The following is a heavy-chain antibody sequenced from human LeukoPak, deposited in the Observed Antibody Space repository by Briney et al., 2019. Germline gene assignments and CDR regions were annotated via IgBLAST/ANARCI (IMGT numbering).Heavy chain of an antibody. V-gene: IGHV4-4*07. CDR1: GGSFSSHY. Sequence: PSETLSLTCIVSGGSFSSHYWSWIRQSAGKGPEWIGRIHSSGSTNYNPSLRSRVTMSVVTSKNQFSLRLTSVTAADTGVYYCARDRTGYIGYEGDPLDIWGQGTMVTVSS. J-gene: IGHJ3*02. CDR2: IHSSGST. D-gene: IGHD5-12*01. CDR3: ARDRTGYIGYEGDPLDI.